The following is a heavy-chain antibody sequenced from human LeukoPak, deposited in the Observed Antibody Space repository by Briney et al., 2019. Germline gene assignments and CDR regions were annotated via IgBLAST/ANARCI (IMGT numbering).Heavy chain of an antibody. V-gene: IGHV3-23*01. D-gene: IGHD5-24*01. J-gene: IGHJ4*02. CDR2: ISGSGGST. CDR1: GFTFSSYA. Sequence: GGSLRLSCAASGFTFSSYAMSWVRQAPGKGLEWVSAISGSGGSTYYTDSVKGRFTISRDNSKNTLYLQMNSLRAEDTAVYYCAKVRERWLQLGLHSPADCWGQGTLVTVSS. CDR3: AKVRERWLQLGLHSPADC.